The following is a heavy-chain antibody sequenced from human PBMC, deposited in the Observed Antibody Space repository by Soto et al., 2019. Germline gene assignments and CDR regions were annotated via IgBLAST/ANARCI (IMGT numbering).Heavy chain of an antibody. Sequence: QVQLVQSGAEVKKPGSSVKVSCKASGGTFSSYSIDWVRQAPGQGLEWMGGIIPIFGTANYAQKFQGRITITADESTSTAYMELRSLRSEGTAVYYCARGVHYDSSSYYYFYWGQGTLVTVSS. J-gene: IGHJ4*02. CDR3: ARGVHYDSSSYYYFY. V-gene: IGHV1-69*01. CDR2: IIPIFGTA. D-gene: IGHD3-22*01. CDR1: GGTFSSYS.